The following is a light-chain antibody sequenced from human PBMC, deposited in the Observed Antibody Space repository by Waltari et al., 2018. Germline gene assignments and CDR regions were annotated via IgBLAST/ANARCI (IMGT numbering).Light chain of an antibody. CDR2: GSS. CDR1: QSVNTD. Sequence: EIVLTQSPGTLSLSPGEGATLSCRASQSVNTDLAWYQRRPGQAPRLLIYGSSSRATGIPDRVSGSGSGTDFTLNISRLDPEDFAVYFCQQYGSSPRMFGQGTKVEVK. CDR3: QQYGSSPRM. J-gene: IGKJ1*01. V-gene: IGKV3-20*01.